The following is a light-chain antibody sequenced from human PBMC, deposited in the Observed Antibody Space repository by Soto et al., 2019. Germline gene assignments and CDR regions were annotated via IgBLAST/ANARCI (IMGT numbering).Light chain of an antibody. J-gene: IGLJ2*01. Sequence: QSVLTQPASVSGSPGQSITISCTGTTSDVGGYDFVSWYQQHPGKAPKLIIYEVSNRPSGVPDRFSGSKSGNTASLTISGLQAEDEADYYCCSYAGTYTHVAFGGGTKVTVL. V-gene: IGLV2-11*01. CDR3: CSYAGTYTHVA. CDR1: TSDVGGYDF. CDR2: EVS.